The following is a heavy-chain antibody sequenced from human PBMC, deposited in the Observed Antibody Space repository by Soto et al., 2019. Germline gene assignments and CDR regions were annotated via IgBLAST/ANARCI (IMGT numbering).Heavy chain of an antibody. CDR1: GYSF. CDR3: ARRFYGDYFFDY. Sequence: GESLKISCKGSGYSFGWVRQMPGKGLEWMGIIYPDDSDTTYSPSFQGQVTISADKSISTAYLQWSSLKASDTAMYYCARRFYGDYFFDYWGQGTLVTVS. CDR2: IYPDDSDT. J-gene: IGHJ4*02. V-gene: IGHV5-51*01. D-gene: IGHD4-17*01.